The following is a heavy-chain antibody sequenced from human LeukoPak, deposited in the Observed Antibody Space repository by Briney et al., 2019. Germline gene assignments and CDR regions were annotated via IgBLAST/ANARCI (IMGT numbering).Heavy chain of an antibody. CDR3: ATHDYYGSGSYYNVGYYYMDV. CDR1: GFTFDDYA. CDR2: ISGDGGST. V-gene: IGHV3-43*02. Sequence: GGSLRLSCAASGFTFDDYAMHWVRQAPGKGLEWVSLISGDGGSTYYADSVKGGFTISRDNSKNSLYLQMNSLRTEDTALYYCATHDYYGSGSYYNVGYYYMDVWGKGTRSPSP. D-gene: IGHD3-10*01. J-gene: IGHJ6*03.